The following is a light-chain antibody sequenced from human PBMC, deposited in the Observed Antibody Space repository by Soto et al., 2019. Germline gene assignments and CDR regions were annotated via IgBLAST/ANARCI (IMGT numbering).Light chain of an antibody. Sequence: QSALTQPASLSGSPGKSIIIPCTGTRTDIGAYNYVSWYQQHPGKAPKLIIFEVSNRPSGVSNRFSGSKSGSAASLTISGLQPEDEGDYYCSSYTGGSTVVFGGGTKLTVL. J-gene: IGLJ2*01. CDR1: RTDIGAYNY. CDR2: EVS. CDR3: SSYTGGSTVV. V-gene: IGLV2-14*01.